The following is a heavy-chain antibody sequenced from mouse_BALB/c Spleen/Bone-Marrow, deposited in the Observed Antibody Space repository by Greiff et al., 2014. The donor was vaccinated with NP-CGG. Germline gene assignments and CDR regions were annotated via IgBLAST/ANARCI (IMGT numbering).Heavy chain of an antibody. D-gene: IGHD1-1*01. CDR3: ARHGGSRGYYFDY. Sequence: VQLKDSGGGLVQPGGSLKLSCAASGFTFGSYTMSWVRQTPEKRLEWVAYISNGGGSTYYPDTVKGRFTISRDNAKNTLYLQMSSLKSEDTAMYYCARHGGSRGYYFDYWGQGTTLTVSS. CDR1: GFTFGSYT. CDR2: ISNGGGST. V-gene: IGHV5-12-2*01. J-gene: IGHJ2*01.